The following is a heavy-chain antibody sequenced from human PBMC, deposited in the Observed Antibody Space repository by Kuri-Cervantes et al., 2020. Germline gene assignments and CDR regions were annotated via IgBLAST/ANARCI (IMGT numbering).Heavy chain of an antibody. J-gene: IGHJ4*02. V-gene: IGHV3-48*01. CDR2: ISSSSSTI. Sequence: GESLKISCAASGFTFSSYSMNWVRQAPGKGLEWVSYISSSSSTIYYADSVKGRFTISRDNAKNSLYLQMNSLRAEDTAVYYCARATVTTDYWGQGTLVTVSS. D-gene: IGHD4-17*01. CDR3: ARATVTTDY. CDR1: GFTFSSYS.